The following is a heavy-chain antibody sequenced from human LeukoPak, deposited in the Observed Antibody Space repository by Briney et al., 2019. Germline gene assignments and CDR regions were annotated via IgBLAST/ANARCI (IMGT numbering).Heavy chain of an antibody. Sequence: PSETLSLTCAVSGYSISSGYYWGWIRQPPGKGLEWIGYIYYSGSTNYNPSLKSRVTISVDTSKNQFSLKLSSVTAADTAVYYCARGLGSGNYYVGFDYWGQGTLVTVSS. CDR2: IYYSGST. CDR1: GYSISSGYY. V-gene: IGHV4-61*01. CDR3: ARGLGSGNYYVGFDY. J-gene: IGHJ4*02. D-gene: IGHD1-26*01.